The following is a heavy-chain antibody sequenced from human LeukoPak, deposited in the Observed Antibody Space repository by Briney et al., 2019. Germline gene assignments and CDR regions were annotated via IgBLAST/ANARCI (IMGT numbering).Heavy chain of an antibody. CDR3: ARDLLQWGMDGMDV. CDR1: GGSVSSDDYY. J-gene: IGHJ6*02. CDR2: IYYSGGS. Sequence: PSETLSLTCTVSGGSVSSDDYYWSWVRQPPGKGLEWIGYIYYSGGSKNNPALKSRVTILVDTAKNQVSLKLRSVTAADTAVYYCARDLLQWGMDGMDVWGQGTTVIVSS. D-gene: IGHD2-8*01. V-gene: IGHV4-61*08.